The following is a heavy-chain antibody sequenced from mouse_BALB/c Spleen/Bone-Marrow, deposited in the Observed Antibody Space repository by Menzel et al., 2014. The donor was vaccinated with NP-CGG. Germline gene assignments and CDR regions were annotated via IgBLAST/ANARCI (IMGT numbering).Heavy chain of an antibody. J-gene: IGHJ1*01. D-gene: IGHD1-1*01. Sequence: VQLQQSGPGLVQPSQGLSITCTVSGFSLTSYGVHWVRQSPGKGLEWLGVIWRGGSTDYNAAFMSRLSITKDNSKSQVFFKMNSLQADDTAIYYCAKNQGSFYYGSSHWYFDVWGAGTTVTVSS. CDR3: AKNQGSFYYGSSHWYFDV. V-gene: IGHV2-5*01. CDR1: GFSLTSYG. CDR2: IWRGGST.